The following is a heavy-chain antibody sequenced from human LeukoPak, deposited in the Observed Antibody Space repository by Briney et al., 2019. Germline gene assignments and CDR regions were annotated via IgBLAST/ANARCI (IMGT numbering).Heavy chain of an antibody. CDR1: GFIFSGAW. V-gene: IGHV3-15*01. Sequence: GGSLRLSCAASGFIFSGAWMSWVRQTPGKGLEWIGRIKQTSSRGTTDYAAPVKGRFTISRDDSINTLYLQMNSLKTEDTAVYYCTTGFAAATHDGYWGQGTLVTVSS. J-gene: IGHJ4*02. CDR3: TTGFAAATHDGY. CDR2: IKQTSSRGTT. D-gene: IGHD2-15*01.